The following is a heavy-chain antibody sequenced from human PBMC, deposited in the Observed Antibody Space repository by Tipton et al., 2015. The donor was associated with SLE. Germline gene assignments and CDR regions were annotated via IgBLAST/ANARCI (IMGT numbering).Heavy chain of an antibody. CDR1: GGSISSSSYY. Sequence: TLSLTCTVSGGSISSSSYYWGWIRQPPGKGLEWIGSIYYSGSTYYNPSLKSRVTISVDTSKNQFSLKLSSVTAADTAVYYCARGTDPMVRDYWGQGTLVTVSS. J-gene: IGHJ4*02. D-gene: IGHD3-10*01. CDR3: ARGTDPMVRDY. CDR2: IYYSGST. V-gene: IGHV4-39*01.